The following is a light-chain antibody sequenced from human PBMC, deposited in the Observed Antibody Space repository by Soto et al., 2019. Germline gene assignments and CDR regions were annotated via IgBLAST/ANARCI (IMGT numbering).Light chain of an antibody. CDR3: QQYFSTPLT. V-gene: IGKV4-1*01. Sequence: DIVMTQSPDSLTVSLGERATINCKSSQSLLYKSNNKNYLTWYQQKPGQPPKLLIYWASTRESGVPDRLSGSGSGTDFTLTISSLQAEDVAIYYCQQYFSTPLTFGQGTKVEIK. CDR2: WAS. J-gene: IGKJ1*01. CDR1: QSLLYKSNNKNY.